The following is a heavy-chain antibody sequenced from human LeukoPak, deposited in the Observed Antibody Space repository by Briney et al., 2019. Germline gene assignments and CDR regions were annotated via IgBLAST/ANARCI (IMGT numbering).Heavy chain of an antibody. CDR1: GGSISSYY. CDR3: ARQPASGSLGVFDY. V-gene: IGHV4-4*07. Sequence: SETLSLTCTVSGGSISSYYWSWIRQPAGKGLEWIGRIYTSGSTNYNPSLKSRVTMSVDTSKNQFSLKLSSVTAADTAVYYCARQPASGSLGVFDYWGQGTLVTVSS. CDR2: IYTSGST. J-gene: IGHJ4*02. D-gene: IGHD1-26*01.